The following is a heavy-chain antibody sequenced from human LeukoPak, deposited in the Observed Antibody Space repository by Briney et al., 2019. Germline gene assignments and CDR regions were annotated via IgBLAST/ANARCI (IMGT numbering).Heavy chain of an antibody. CDR3: VKDDRYFYGSGSPS. CDR1: GFTFSSYA. CDR2: ISSNGGST. Sequence: GGSLRLSCSASGFTFSSYAMHWVRQAPGKGLEFVSTISSNGGSTYYADSVKGRFTISGDNSKNTLYLQVSSLRAEDTALYYCVKDDRYFYGSGSPSWGQGTLVTVSS. J-gene: IGHJ5*02. D-gene: IGHD3-10*01. V-gene: IGHV3-64D*09.